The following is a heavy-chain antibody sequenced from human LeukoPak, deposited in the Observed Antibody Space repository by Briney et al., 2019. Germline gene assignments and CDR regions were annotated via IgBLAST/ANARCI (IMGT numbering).Heavy chain of an antibody. CDR2: ISGDSKTI. D-gene: IGHD4-17*01. V-gene: IGHV3-48*01. Sequence: GGSLRLSCAASGFTFSTYSMIWVRQAPGKGLKWLSYISGDSKTIYYPDSVKGRFTISRDNAKNSLYLQLISLRAEDTAVYYCARGFPPPVGGRTTVTTQYYYYGMDVRGQGTTVTVSS. J-gene: IGHJ6*02. CDR1: GFTFSTYS. CDR3: ARGFPPPVGGRTTVTTQYYYYGMDV.